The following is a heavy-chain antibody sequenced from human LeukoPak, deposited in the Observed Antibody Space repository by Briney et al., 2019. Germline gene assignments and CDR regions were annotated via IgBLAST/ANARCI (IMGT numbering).Heavy chain of an antibody. CDR3: ARDGPPYYDILTGYFLYYGMDV. CDR2: ISAYNGNT. V-gene: IGHV1-18*01. Sequence: ASVKVSCKASGYTFTSYGISWVLQAPGQGLEWMGWISAYNGNTNYAQKLQGRVTMTTDTSTSTAYMELRSLRSDDTAVYYCARDGPPYYDILTGYFLYYGMDVWGQGTTVTVSS. D-gene: IGHD3-9*01. J-gene: IGHJ6*02. CDR1: GYTFTSYG.